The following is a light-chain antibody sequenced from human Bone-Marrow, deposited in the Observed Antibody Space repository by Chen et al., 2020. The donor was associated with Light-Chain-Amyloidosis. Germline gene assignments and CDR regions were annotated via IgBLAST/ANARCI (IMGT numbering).Light chain of an antibody. V-gene: IGLV3-21*02. CDR1: NIGATS. J-gene: IGLJ3*02. CDR3: QVWDRSSDRPV. CDR2: DDR. Sequence: SYVLTQPSSVSVAPGHTASIACGGKNIGATSVHWYQQTPGQAPLLVVYDDRDRPSGIPERLSGSNSGNTATLTISRVEAGDEADYYCQVWDRSSDRPVFGGGTKLTVL.